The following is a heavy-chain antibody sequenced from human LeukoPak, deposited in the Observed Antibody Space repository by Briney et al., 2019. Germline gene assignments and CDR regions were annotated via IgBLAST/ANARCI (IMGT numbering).Heavy chain of an antibody. D-gene: IGHD3-10*01. Sequence: PGGSLRLSCAASGFTFSDYSMNWVRQATGKGLVWVSRINNDGSSTSYADSVQGRFTISRDNAKNTLYLQMNSLRAEDTALYYCARVARGDYYYYYMDVWGKGTTVTVSS. J-gene: IGHJ6*03. CDR2: INNDGSST. V-gene: IGHV3-74*01. CDR3: ARVARGDYYYYYMDV. CDR1: GFTFSDYS.